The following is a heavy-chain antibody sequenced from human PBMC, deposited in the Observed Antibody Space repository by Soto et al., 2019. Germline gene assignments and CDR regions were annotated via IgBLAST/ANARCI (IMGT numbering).Heavy chain of an antibody. Sequence: QVQLVQSGAEVKKPGASVKVSCKASGCTFTSYGISWVRQAPGQGLEWMGWISAYNGNRNYAQKLQGRVTMTTGKSTSTAYMELRRLRSDDTAVYYCARDSSSWGYYYYYGMDVWGQGTTVTGS. CDR3: ARDSSSWGYYYYYGMDV. V-gene: IGHV1-18*01. J-gene: IGHJ6*02. CDR1: GCTFTSYG. CDR2: ISAYNGNR. D-gene: IGHD6-13*01.